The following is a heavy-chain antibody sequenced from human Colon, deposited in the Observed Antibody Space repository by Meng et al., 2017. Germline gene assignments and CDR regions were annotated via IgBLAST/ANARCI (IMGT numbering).Heavy chain of an antibody. V-gene: IGHV4-39*01. CDR2: IYYSGST. CDR3: AGLLRDSGSSWFDP. J-gene: IGHJ5*02. Sequence: QVQLQESGPGLVKPSETLSLTCTVSGGTISSSSYYWGWIRQPPGKGLEWIGSIYYSGSTYYNPSLKSRVTISVDTSKNQFSVKLSSVTAADTAFYYCAGLLRDSGSSWFDPWGQGTLVTVSS. CDR1: GGTISSSSYY. D-gene: IGHD6-6*01.